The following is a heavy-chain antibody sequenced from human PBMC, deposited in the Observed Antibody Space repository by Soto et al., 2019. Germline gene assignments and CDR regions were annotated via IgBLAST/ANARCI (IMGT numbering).Heavy chain of an antibody. Sequence: QVQLQESGPGLVKPSETLSVTCTVSASSISRYYWSWIQQPPGKGLEWIVYMYYNGRTNYNPTLKSRVTTAVDTPTNQFSLKLSSVTAADTAVDYCARDRAYCIGASCYAGSNSYYSMAVWGKGTTVTLSP. CDR3: ARDRAYCIGASCYAGSNSYYSMAV. J-gene: IGHJ6*01. CDR1: ASSISRYY. D-gene: IGHD2-2*01. V-gene: IGHV4-59*01. CDR2: MYYNGRT.